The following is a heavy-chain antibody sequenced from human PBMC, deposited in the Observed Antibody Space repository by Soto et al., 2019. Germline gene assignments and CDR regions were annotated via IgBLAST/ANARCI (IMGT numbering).Heavy chain of an antibody. V-gene: IGHV1-69*01. CDR3: ARERAEGSYSNGNWFDP. D-gene: IGHD3-10*01. CDR1: GGTFSSYA. Sequence: QVQLVQSGAEVKKPGSSVKVSCKASGGTFSSYAISWVRQAPGQGLEWMGGIIPIFGTANYAQKFQGRVTITADESTNTAYMELSSLRSEDTAVYYCARERAEGSYSNGNWFDPWGQGTLVTVSS. J-gene: IGHJ5*02. CDR2: IIPIFGTA.